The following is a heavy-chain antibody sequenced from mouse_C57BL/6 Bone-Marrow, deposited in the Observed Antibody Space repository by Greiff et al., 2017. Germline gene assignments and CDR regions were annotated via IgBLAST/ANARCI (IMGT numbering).Heavy chain of an antibody. D-gene: IGHD2-13*01. CDR2: ILPGSGGT. J-gene: IGHJ3*01. V-gene: IGHV1-9*01. CDR1: GYTFTGYW. CDR3: ARGGIYDGGGYGD. Sequence: QVQLQQSGAELMKPGASVKLSCKATGYTFTGYWIEWVKQSPGHGLEWIGEILPGSGGTNYNEKFKGKATFTADTSSNTAYMQLNSLTAEDSAVYYCARGGIYDGGGYGDRGQGVLVTVSA.